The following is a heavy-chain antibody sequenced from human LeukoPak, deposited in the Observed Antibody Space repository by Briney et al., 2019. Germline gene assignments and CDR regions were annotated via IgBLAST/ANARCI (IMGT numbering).Heavy chain of an antibody. Sequence: GASVKVSCKASGYTFTGYYMHWVRQAPGQGLEWMGWINPNSGGTNYAQKFQGRVTMTRDTSISTAYMELSRLRSDDTAVYYCARGVAYCAGDCYSDYWGQGTLVTVSS. CDR2: INPNSGGT. J-gene: IGHJ4*02. D-gene: IGHD2-21*02. CDR1: GYTFTGYY. V-gene: IGHV1-2*02. CDR3: ARGVAYCAGDCYSDY.